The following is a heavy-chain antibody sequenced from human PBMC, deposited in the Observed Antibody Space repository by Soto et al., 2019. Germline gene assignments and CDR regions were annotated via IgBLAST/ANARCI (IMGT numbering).Heavy chain of an antibody. CDR3: ARGPRGPRYDSSGYYYGMDV. D-gene: IGHD3-22*01. J-gene: IGHJ6*02. CDR1: GGTFSSYA. Sequence: GASVKVSCKASGGTFSSYAISWVRQAPGQGLEWMGGIIPIFGTANYAQKFQGRVRITADESTSTAYMELSSLRSEDTAVYYCARGPRGPRYDSSGYYYGMDVWGQGTTVTVSS. CDR2: IIPIFGTA. V-gene: IGHV1-69*13.